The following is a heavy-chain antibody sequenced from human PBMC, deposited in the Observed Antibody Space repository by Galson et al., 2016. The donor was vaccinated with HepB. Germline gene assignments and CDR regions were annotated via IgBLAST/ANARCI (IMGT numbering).Heavy chain of an antibody. CDR1: GFIFDDYA. Sequence: SLRLSCAVSGFIFDDYAMHWVRQTPGKGLEWVSGISWNSDKIAYADSVKGRFIVSRDNAKNSLYLQMNSLRAEDTALYYCARDRGYRALDLWGQGTTVTVSS. CDR2: ISWNSDKI. V-gene: IGHV3-9*01. J-gene: IGHJ3*01. CDR3: ARDRGYRALDL. D-gene: IGHD6-25*01.